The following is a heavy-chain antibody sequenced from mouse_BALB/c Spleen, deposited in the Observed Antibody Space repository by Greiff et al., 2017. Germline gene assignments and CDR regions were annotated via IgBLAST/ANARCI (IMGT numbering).Heavy chain of an antibody. CDR1: GFTFTDYY. CDR3: ARDMGWFDY. Sequence: EVQLVESGGGLVQPGGSLRLSCATSGFTFTDYYMSWVRQPPGKALEWLGFIRNKANGYTTEYSASVKGRFTISRDNSQSILYLQMNTLRAEDSATYYCARDMGWFDYWGQGTTLTVSS. J-gene: IGHJ2*01. CDR2: IRNKANGYTT. V-gene: IGHV7-3*02.